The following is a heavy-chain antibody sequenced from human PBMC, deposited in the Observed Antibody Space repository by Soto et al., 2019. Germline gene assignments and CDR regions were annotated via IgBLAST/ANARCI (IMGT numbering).Heavy chain of an antibody. CDR1: GDSISGTDYY. J-gene: IGHJ4*02. CDR2: VYFSGTT. CDR3: ARHSSPRITGTFDY. D-gene: IGHD1-20*01. Sequence: TSETLSLTCTVSGDSISGTDYYWGWIRQPPGKGLEWIGNVYFSGTTYYSPSLKSRVTISVDTSRNHFSLELTAVTAADTAVYYCARHSSPRITGTFDYWGQGTLVTVSS. V-gene: IGHV4-39*01.